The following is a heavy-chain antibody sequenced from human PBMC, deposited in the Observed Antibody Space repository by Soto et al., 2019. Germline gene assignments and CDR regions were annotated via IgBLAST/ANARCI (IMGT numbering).Heavy chain of an antibody. Sequence: ASVKVSCKASGYTFTSYYMHWVRQAPGQGLEWMGIINPSGGSTSYAQKFQGRVTMTRDTSTSTVYMELSSLRSEDTAVYYCASNLVLRYFDWLLYNWGQGTLVTVSS. CDR2: INPSGGST. D-gene: IGHD3-9*01. J-gene: IGHJ4*02. V-gene: IGHV1-46*03. CDR1: GYTFTSYY. CDR3: ASNLVLRYFDWLLYN.